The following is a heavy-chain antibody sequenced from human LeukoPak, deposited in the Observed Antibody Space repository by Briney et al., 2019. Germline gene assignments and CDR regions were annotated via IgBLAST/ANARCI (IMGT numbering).Heavy chain of an antibody. V-gene: IGHV3-23*01. CDR2: ISGSGGST. D-gene: IGHD3-3*01. CDR1: GFTFSSYA. J-gene: IGHJ4*02. Sequence: GGSLRLSCAASGFTFSSYAMSWVRQAPGKGLEWVSAISGSGGSTYYAGSVKGRFTISRDNSKNTLYLQMNSLRAEDTAVYYCAKPHDSRRHYFDYWGQGTLVTVSS. CDR3: AKPHDSRRHYFDY.